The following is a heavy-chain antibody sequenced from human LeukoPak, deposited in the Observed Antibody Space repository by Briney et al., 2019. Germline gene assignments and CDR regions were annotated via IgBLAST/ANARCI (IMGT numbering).Heavy chain of an antibody. CDR1: GFTFSSYG. V-gene: IGHV3-23*01. D-gene: IGHD3-10*01. CDR3: AKDRLLGSGSYYNEVY. Sequence: PGGSLRLSCAASGFTFSSYGMSWLRQAPGKGLEWVSAISGSGGSTYYADSVKGRFTISRDNSKNTLYLQMNSLRAEDTAVYYCAKDRLLGSGSYYNEVYWGQGTLVTVSS. CDR2: ISGSGGST. J-gene: IGHJ4*02.